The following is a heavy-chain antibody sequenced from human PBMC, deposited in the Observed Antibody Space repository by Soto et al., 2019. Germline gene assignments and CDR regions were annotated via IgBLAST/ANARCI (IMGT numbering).Heavy chain of an antibody. D-gene: IGHD6-19*01. CDR2: MNPNSGNT. CDR1: GYTFTRYD. CDR3: ARITYSSGWYYFDY. Sequence: ASVKVSCKASGYTFTRYDINWVRQATGQGLEWMGWMNPNSGNTGYAQKFKGRVTMTRNTSISTAYMELSSLRSEDTAVYYCARITYSSGWYYFDYWGQGTLVTVSS. V-gene: IGHV1-8*01. J-gene: IGHJ4*02.